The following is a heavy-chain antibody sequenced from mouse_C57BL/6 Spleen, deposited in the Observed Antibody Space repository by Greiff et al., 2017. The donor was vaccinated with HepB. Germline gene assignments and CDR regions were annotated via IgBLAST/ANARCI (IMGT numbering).Heavy chain of an antibody. CDR2: INYDGSST. Sequence: EVKLVESEGGLVQPGSSMKLSCTASGFTFSDYYMAWVRQVPEKGLEWVANINYDGSSTYYLDSLKSRFIISRDNAKNILYLQMSSLKSEDTATYYCARDDWDVGYFDVWGTGTTVTVSS. J-gene: IGHJ1*03. CDR3: ARDDWDVGYFDV. D-gene: IGHD4-1*01. V-gene: IGHV5-16*01. CDR1: GFTFSDYY.